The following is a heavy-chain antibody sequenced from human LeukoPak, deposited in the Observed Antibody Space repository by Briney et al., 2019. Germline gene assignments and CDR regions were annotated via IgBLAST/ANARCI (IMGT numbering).Heavy chain of an antibody. J-gene: IGHJ5*02. CDR2: IYYSGST. Sequence: SQTLSLTCTVSGGSISSGGYYWSWIRQPPGKGLEWIGYIYYSGSTYYNPSLKSRVTISVDRSKNQFSLKLSSVTAADTAVYYCARGRHGYPLGWFDPWGQGTLVTVSS. CDR3: ARGRHGYPLGWFDP. V-gene: IGHV4-30-2*01. CDR1: GGSISSGGYY. D-gene: IGHD5-24*01.